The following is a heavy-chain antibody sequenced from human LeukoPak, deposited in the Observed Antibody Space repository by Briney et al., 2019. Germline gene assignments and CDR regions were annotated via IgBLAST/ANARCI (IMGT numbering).Heavy chain of an antibody. V-gene: IGHV3-23*01. D-gene: IGHD3-3*01. Sequence: GGSLRLSCAASGFTFSSYAMSWVRQAPGGGLEWVSAISGSGGSTYYADSVKGRFTISRDNSKNTLYLQMNSLRAEDTAVYYCANLRFFEWSRSPDYWGQGTLVTVSS. CDR2: ISGSGGST. J-gene: IGHJ4*02. CDR1: GFTFSSYA. CDR3: ANLRFFEWSRSPDY.